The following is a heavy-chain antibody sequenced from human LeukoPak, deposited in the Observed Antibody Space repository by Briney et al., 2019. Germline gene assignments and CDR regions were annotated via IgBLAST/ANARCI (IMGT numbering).Heavy chain of an antibody. D-gene: IGHD4-17*01. CDR2: TNPNSGNT. J-gene: IGHJ5*02. Sequence: ASVKLSCKASGYTFTSYDINWVRQATGQGLEWMGWTNPNSGNTGYAQNFKGRVTMTRNTSINTAYMQLSSLRSADTAVYYCARGRTVDGFDPWGQGTLVTVSS. CDR3: ARGRTVDGFDP. V-gene: IGHV1-8*01. CDR1: GYTFTSYD.